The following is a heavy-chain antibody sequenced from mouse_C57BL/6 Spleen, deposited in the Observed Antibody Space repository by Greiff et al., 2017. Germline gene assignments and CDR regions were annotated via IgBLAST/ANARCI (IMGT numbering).Heavy chain of an antibody. CDR3: ARESGLYAMDY. J-gene: IGHJ4*01. CDR2: IHPTSGST. Sequence: QVQLQQPGAELVKPGASVKLSCKASGYTFTSYWMHWVKQRPGQGLEWIGMIHPTSGSTNYNEKCKSKATLTVDKSSSTAYMQLSSLTSEDSAVYYCARESGLYAMDYWGQGTSVTVSS. CDR1: GYTFTSYW. V-gene: IGHV1-64*01.